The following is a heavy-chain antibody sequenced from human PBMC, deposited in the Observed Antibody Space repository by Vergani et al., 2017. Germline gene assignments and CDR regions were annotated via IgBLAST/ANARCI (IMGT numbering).Heavy chain of an antibody. CDR1: GFTFNSFN. CDR2: ISYDGRNT. Sequence: VQLVESGGGLVQPGRSLRLSCAASGFTFNSFNMYWVRQAPGKGLDWVAGISYDGRNTYYADSVKGRFTISRDNSKNMVYLQMNSLRGNDTAVYYCARDGLVSRGDFDYWGQGTLVTVSS. V-gene: IGHV3-30-3*01. J-gene: IGHJ4*02. D-gene: IGHD3/OR15-3a*01. CDR3: ARDGLVSRGDFDY.